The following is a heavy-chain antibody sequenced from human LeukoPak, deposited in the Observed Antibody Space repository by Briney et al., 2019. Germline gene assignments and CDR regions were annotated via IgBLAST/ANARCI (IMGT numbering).Heavy chain of an antibody. J-gene: IGHJ4*02. CDR1: GGSISSSSYY. D-gene: IGHD3-3*01. CDR2: IYYSGST. CDR3: AKDYDFWSGPGY. V-gene: IGHV4-39*01. Sequence: SETLSLTCTVSGGSISSSSYYWGWIRQPPGKGLEWIGSIYYSGSTYYNPSLKSRVTISVDTSKNQFSLKLSSVTAADTAAYYCAKDYDFWSGPGYWGQGTLVTVSS.